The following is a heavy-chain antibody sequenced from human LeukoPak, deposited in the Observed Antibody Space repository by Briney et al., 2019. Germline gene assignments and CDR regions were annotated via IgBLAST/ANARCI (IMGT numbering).Heavy chain of an antibody. CDR3: ARDISSRFDS. CDR1: GFIFSSSG. J-gene: IGHJ4*02. CDR2: VLYDGSSK. Sequence: PGGSLRLSCAASGFIFSSSGLHWVRQAPGKGLEWVALVLYDGSSKYYADSVKGRFTISRDNSKNTLYLQMNSLRAEDTAVYYCARDISSRFDSWGQGTLVTVSS. V-gene: IGHV3-30-3*01. D-gene: IGHD6-13*01.